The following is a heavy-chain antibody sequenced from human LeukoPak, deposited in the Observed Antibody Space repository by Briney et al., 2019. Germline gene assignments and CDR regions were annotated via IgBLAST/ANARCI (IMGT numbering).Heavy chain of an antibody. D-gene: IGHD3-10*01. V-gene: IGHV3-9*01. CDR3: ARDSSVVRGAFDY. CDR2: ISWNSGSI. Sequence: GRSLRLSCAASGFTFDDYAMHWVRQAPGKGLEWVSGISWNSGSIGYADSVKGRFTISRDNAKNSLYLQMNSLRAEDTAVYYCARDSSVVRGAFDYWGQGTLVTVSS. J-gene: IGHJ4*02. CDR1: GFTFDDYA.